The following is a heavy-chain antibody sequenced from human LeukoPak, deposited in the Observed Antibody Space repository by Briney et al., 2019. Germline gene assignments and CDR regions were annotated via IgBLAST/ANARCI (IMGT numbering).Heavy chain of an antibody. CDR2: ISGSGGST. J-gene: IGHJ6*02. CDR1: GFTFSSYA. CDR3: ARDTFPTSYYYGMDV. Sequence: PGGSLRLSCAASGFTFSSYAMSWVRQAPGKGLEWVSAISGSGGSTYYADSVKGRFTISRDNAKHSLYLQMNSLRAEDTAVYYCARDTFPTSYYYGMDVWGQGTTVTVSS. D-gene: IGHD2/OR15-2a*01. V-gene: IGHV3-23*01.